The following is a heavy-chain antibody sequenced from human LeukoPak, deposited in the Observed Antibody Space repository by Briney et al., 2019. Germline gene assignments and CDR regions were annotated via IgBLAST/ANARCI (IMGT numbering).Heavy chain of an antibody. CDR3: ASAIVVVPAALGY. CDR2: INHSGST. D-gene: IGHD2-2*01. J-gene: IGHJ4*02. Sequence: SETLSLTCAVYGGSFSGYYWSWIRQPPGKGLEWIGEINHSGSTNYNPSLKSRVTISVDTSKNQFSLKLSCVTAADTAVYYCASAIVVVPAALGYWGQGTLVTVSS. V-gene: IGHV4-34*01. CDR1: GGSFSGYY.